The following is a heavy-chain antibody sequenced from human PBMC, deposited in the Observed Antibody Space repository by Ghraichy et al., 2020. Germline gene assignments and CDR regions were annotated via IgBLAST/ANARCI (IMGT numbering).Heavy chain of an antibody. CDR1: GFTFSSYS. D-gene: IGHD3-10*01. CDR2: ISSSSSTI. CDR3: ARVGGIYYYYYYGMDV. V-gene: IGHV3-48*04. Sequence: GGSLRLSCAASGFTFSSYSMNWVRQAPGKGLEWVSYISSSSSTIYYADSVKGRFTISRDNAKNSLYLQMNSLRAEDTAVYYCARVGGIYYYYYYGMDVWGQETTVTVSS. J-gene: IGHJ6*02.